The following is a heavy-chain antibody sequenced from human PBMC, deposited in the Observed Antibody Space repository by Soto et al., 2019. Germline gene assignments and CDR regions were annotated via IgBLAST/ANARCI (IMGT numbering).Heavy chain of an antibody. CDR1: GFTFSSYG. V-gene: IGHV3-15*01. D-gene: IGHD6-13*01. J-gene: IGHJ6*02. CDR2: IKSKTDGGTT. CDR3: TPALLAGAGRWGNYYYRMDV. Sequence: GGSLRLSCAASGFTFSSYGMHWVRQAPGKGLEWVGRIKSKTDGGTTDYSAPVKDRFTISRDDSKNTLYLQMNSLKTEDTAVYYCTPALLAGAGRWGNYYYRMDVWGQGDPGTVSS.